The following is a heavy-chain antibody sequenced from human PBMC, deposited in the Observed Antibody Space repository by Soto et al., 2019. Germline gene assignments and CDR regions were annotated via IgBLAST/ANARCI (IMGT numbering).Heavy chain of an antibody. CDR3: AKSRYSDSSGDFYDF. D-gene: IGHD3-22*01. Sequence: EVQLLESGGGLVQPGGSLRLSCAASGFTFSNYAMSWVRQAPGKGLEWVSGIGGRATSAYYADSVKGRFAISRDNSYNTLFLQLNRPRAEDTAVYYCAKSRYSDSSGDFYDFWGQGTLVCVSS. CDR2: IGGRATSA. J-gene: IGHJ4*02. CDR1: GFTFSNYA. V-gene: IGHV3-23*01.